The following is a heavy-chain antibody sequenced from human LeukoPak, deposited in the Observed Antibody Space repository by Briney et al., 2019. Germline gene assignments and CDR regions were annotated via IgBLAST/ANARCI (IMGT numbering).Heavy chain of an antibody. CDR1: GFSFSTYW. CDR2: ISRSSSDT. J-gene: IGHJ4*02. Sequence: PGGSLRLSCAASGFSFSTYWMSWVRQAPGKGLEWVSYISRSSSDTNYADSVKGRFTISRDNAKNSLYLQMNSLRAEDTAVYYCASGGPVTTYDFDYWGQGTLVTVSS. V-gene: IGHV3-11*06. CDR3: ASGGPVTTYDFDY. D-gene: IGHD4-17*01.